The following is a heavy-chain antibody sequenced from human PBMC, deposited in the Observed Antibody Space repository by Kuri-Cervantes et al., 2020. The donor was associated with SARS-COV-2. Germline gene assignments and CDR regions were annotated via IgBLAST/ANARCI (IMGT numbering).Heavy chain of an antibody. J-gene: IGHJ4*02. Sequence: GGSLRLSCTVSGGSLISESYYWGWVRQAPGKGLEWVAVISYDGSNKYYADSVKGRFTISRDNSKNTLYLQMNSLRAEDTAVYYCARGGRDSSGYYYHPPPYYFDYWGQGTLVTVSS. CDR3: ARGGRDSSGYYYHPPPYYFDY. D-gene: IGHD3-22*01. CDR2: ISYDGSNK. V-gene: IGHV3-30-3*01. CDR1: GGSLISESY.